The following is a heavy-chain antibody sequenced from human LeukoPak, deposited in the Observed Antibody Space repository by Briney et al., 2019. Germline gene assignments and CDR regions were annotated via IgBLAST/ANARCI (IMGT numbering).Heavy chain of an antibody. CDR3: ARGPVAAAALDYYYYMDV. Sequence: GASVTVSCKSSGYTFTSYDINWVRQATGQGLEWMGWMNPNSGNTGYAQKFQGRVTMTRNTSISTAYMELSSLRSEDTAVYYCARGPVAAAALDYYYYMDVWGKGTTVTVSS. V-gene: IGHV1-8*01. J-gene: IGHJ6*03. CDR2: MNPNSGNT. D-gene: IGHD6-13*01. CDR1: GYTFTSYD.